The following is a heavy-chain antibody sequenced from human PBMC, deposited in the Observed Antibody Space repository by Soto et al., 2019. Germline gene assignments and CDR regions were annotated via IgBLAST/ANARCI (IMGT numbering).Heavy chain of an antibody. CDR1: GFSFTNYW. CDR2: IKQDGTEK. Sequence: EVQLVESGGGLVQPGGSLRLSCAASGFSFTNYWMKWVRQAPGKGLEWVADIKQDGTEKYYLASVRGRFTISRDNANNPLYLQMNSLRVEGTAVYFRARGGGGLYFDVWGRGTLVTV. V-gene: IGHV3-7*04. D-gene: IGHD3-16*01. J-gene: IGHJ2*01. CDR3: ARGGGGLYFDV.